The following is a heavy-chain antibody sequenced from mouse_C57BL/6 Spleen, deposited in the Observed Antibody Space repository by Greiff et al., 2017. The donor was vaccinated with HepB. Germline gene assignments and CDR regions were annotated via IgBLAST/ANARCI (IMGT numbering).Heavy chain of an antibody. J-gene: IGHJ2*01. V-gene: IGHV5-4*01. CDR3: AREGIYYGYDEGNYFDY. CDR2: ISDGGSYT. CDR1: GFTFSSYA. Sequence: EVMLVESGGGLVKPGGSLKLSCAASGFTFSSYAMSWVRQTPEKRLEWVATISDGGSYTYYPDNVKGRFPISRDNAKNNLYLQMSQLKSKDTAMYYCAREGIYYGYDEGNYFDYWGQGTTLTVSS. D-gene: IGHD2-2*01.